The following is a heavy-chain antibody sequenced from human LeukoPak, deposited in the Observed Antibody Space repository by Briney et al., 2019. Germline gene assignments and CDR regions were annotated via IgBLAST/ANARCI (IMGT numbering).Heavy chain of an antibody. CDR2: IRYDGSNK. Sequence: GGFLRLSCAASGFTFSSYGMHWVRQAPGKGLEWVAFIRYDGSNKYYADSVKGRFTISRDNSKNTLYLQMNSLRAEDTAVYYCAKSLREVQLCFDYWGQGTLVTVSS. CDR3: AKSLREVQLCFDY. CDR1: GFTFSSYG. J-gene: IGHJ4*02. D-gene: IGHD5-18*01. V-gene: IGHV3-30*02.